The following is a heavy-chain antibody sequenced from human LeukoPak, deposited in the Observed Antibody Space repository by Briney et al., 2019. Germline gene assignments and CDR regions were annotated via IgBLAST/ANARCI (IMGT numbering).Heavy chain of an antibody. CDR2: ISYDGSHK. CDR3: ARGRDIVVVPAAFDP. V-gene: IGHV3-30-3*01. D-gene: IGHD2-2*01. Sequence: PGRSLRLSCAASGFTFSSYAMHWVRQAPGKGLEWVAVISYDGSHKYYADSVEGRFTISRDNSKNTLYLQMNSLRAEGTAVYYCARGRDIVVVPAAFDPWGQGTLVTVSS. J-gene: IGHJ5*02. CDR1: GFTFSSYA.